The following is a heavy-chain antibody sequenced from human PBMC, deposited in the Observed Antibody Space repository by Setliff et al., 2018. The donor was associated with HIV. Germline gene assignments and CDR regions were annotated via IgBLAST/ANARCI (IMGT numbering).Heavy chain of an antibody. D-gene: IGHD3-22*01. CDR1: GYTFTDYF. CDR2: INPKSGAT. J-gene: IGHJ4*02. V-gene: IGHV1-2*02. Sequence: ASVKVSCKTSGYTFTDYFIHWVRQAPGQGLEWMGWINPKSGATNFAQKFQVRVTMTSDTSTNAVYMELRSLRSEETAVFYCARDGGDGSGYYYADYWGPGTLVTVSS. CDR3: ARDGGDGSGYYYADY.